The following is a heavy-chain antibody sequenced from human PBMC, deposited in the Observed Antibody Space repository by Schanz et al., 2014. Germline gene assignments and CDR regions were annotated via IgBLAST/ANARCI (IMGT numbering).Heavy chain of an antibody. D-gene: IGHD3-22*01. Sequence: QVQLVQSGGEVKTPGASVKVSCKASGYTFTRSGISWVRQAPGQGLEWMGWIGGSDGNTNFAQKFQGRVTMTTDTSTSTVYMELRSLTSDDSAVYYCARVWKDQYIVVRSGWSDGMDVWGQGTAVTVSS. CDR3: ARVWKDQYIVVRSGWSDGMDV. CDR1: GYTFTRSG. CDR2: IGGSDGNT. V-gene: IGHV1-18*01. J-gene: IGHJ6*02.